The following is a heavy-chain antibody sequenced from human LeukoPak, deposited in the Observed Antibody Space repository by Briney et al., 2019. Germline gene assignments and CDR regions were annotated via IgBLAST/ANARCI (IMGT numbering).Heavy chain of an antibody. V-gene: IGHV3-23*01. D-gene: IGHD4-17*01. CDR1: GFTFSSYA. CDR3: AKKGVDRVYGDYPWLFDY. CDR2: INSDGSST. J-gene: IGHJ4*02. Sequence: GGSLRLSCAASGFTFSSYAMSWVRQAPGKGLVWVSRINSDGSSTSYADSVKGRFTISRDNSKNTLYLQMNSLRAEDTAVYYCAKKGVDRVYGDYPWLFDYWGQGTLVTVSS.